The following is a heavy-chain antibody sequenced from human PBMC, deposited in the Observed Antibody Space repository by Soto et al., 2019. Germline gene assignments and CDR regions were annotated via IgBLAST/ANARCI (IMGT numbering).Heavy chain of an antibody. CDR2: IKQDGSEN. CDR1: GFTFSSYW. CDR3: ARDSQWLPIGVGACDI. V-gene: IGHV3-7*01. J-gene: IGHJ3*02. D-gene: IGHD6-19*01. Sequence: EVQLVESGGGLVQPGGSLRLSCAASGFTFSSYWMSCVRQAPGKGLEWVANIKQDGSENYYVDSVKGRFTISRDNDKNSLYLQMNSLRAEDTAVYYCARDSQWLPIGVGACDIWGQGTMVTVSS.